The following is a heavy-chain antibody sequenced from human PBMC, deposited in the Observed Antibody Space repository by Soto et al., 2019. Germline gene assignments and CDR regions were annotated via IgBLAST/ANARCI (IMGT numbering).Heavy chain of an antibody. CDR3: ARVRIRYSQRDYYYYYGMEV. CDR1: GGTFSSYT. J-gene: IGHJ6*02. V-gene: IGHV1-69*02. D-gene: IGHD2-21*01. Sequence: SVKVSCKASGGTFSSYTISLVRQAPGQGLEWMGRIIPILGIANYAQKFQGRVTITADKSTSTAYMELSSLRSEDTAVYYCARVRIRYSQRDYYYYYGMEVWGQGTTVTLSS. CDR2: IIPILGIA.